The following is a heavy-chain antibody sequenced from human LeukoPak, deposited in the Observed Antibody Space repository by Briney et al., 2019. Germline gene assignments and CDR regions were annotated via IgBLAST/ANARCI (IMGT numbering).Heavy chain of an antibody. CDR2: ISYDGSNK. D-gene: IGHD3/OR15-3a*01. Sequence: PGGSLRLSCAASGFIFSSYAMHWVRQAPGKGLEWVAVISYDGSNKYYADSVKGRFTISRDNSKNTLYLQMNSLRAEDTAVYYCARDLGGLYYFDYWGQGTLVTVSS. J-gene: IGHJ4*02. V-gene: IGHV3-30-3*01. CDR3: ARDLGGLYYFDY. CDR1: GFIFSSYA.